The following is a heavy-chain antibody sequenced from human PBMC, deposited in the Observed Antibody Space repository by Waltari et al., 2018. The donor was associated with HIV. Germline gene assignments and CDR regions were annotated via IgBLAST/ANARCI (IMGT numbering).Heavy chain of an antibody. CDR3: AVAVGTPYDF. CDR2: FDPEEDET. V-gene: IGHV1-24*01. D-gene: IGHD3-16*01. Sequence: QLQLVPSGAEVKKPGASVKVSCQVSGYSLTEASIHGVRQAPGKGCEWMGGFDPEEDETIYAQKFQGRVTMTEDTSSGTAYMELSSLRSEDTALYYCAVAVGTPYDFWGKGTQVIVSS. J-gene: IGHJ4*02. CDR1: GYSLTEAS.